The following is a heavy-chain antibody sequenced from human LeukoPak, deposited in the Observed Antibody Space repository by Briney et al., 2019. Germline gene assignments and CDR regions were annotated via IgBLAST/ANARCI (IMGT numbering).Heavy chain of an antibody. CDR2: INPNSGGT. D-gene: IGHD1-26*01. CDR1: GYTFTGYY. J-gene: IGHJ4*02. V-gene: IGHV1-2*02. Sequence: ASVKVSCKASGYTFTGYYMHWVRQAPGQGLEWMGWINPNSGGTNYAQKFQGRVTMTRDTSISTAYMELSRLRSDDTAVYYWARDRDSGSLTYFDYWGQGTLVTVSS. CDR3: ARDRDSGSLTYFDY.